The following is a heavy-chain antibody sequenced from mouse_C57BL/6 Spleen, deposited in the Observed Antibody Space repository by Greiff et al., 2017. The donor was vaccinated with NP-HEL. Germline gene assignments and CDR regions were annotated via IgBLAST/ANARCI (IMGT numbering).Heavy chain of an antibody. CDR2: IYHGDGDT. D-gene: IGHD2-4*01. V-gene: IGHV1-80*01. CDR1: GYAFSSYW. CDR3: AIPYDYDGGAGFAY. Sequence: VQLQQSGAELVKPGASVKISCKASGYAFSSYWMNWVQQRPGKGLEWIGQIYHGDGDTNYNGKVKGKATLTAAKSTSTANMQLSSLTSEASAVYFCAIPYDYDGGAGFAYWGQGTLVTVSS. J-gene: IGHJ3*01.